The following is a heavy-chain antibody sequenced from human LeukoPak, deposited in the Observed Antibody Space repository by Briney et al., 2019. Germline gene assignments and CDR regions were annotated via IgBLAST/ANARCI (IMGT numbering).Heavy chain of an antibody. CDR2: IKQDGTEK. J-gene: IGHJ6*03. D-gene: IGHD2-2*01. CDR3: ARVSFYCSSTSCYYYYYMDV. V-gene: IGHV3-7*01. CDR1: GFTFTTYW. Sequence: GGSLRLSCTASGFTFTTYWMSWVRHPPGKGLEWVANIKQDGTEKYYVDSVKGRFTISRDNAKNSLYLQMNSLRAEDTAVYYCARVSFYCSSTSCYYYYYMDVWGKGTTVTISS.